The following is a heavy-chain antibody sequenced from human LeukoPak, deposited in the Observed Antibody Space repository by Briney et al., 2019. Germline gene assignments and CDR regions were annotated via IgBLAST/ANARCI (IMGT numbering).Heavy chain of an antibody. D-gene: IGHD1-26*01. J-gene: IGHJ6*03. CDR1: GFTFSTYT. V-gene: IGHV3-21*01. CDR2: ISSRSSYI. CDR3: AKRASSGSYWDSYYYYYMDV. Sequence: PGGSLRLSCAASGFTFSTYTMNWVRQAPGKGLEWVSSISSRSSYIYYADSVKGRFTNSRDNSKNTLYLQMNSLRAEDTAVYYCAKRASSGSYWDSYYYYYMDVWGKGTTVTVSS.